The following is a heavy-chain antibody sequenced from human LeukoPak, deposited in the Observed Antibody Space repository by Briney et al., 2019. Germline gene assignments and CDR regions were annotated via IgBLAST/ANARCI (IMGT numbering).Heavy chain of an antibody. Sequence: PGGPLRLSCAASEFTFSSYAMSWVRQVPGKGLEWVSAISGSGGSTYYAASVKGRFTISRDNSKNTLYLQMNSLRAEDTAVYYCAKDIGDYGDNGRRVRWGQGTLVTVSS. CDR3: AKDIGDYGDNGRRVR. CDR1: EFTFSSYA. D-gene: IGHD4-17*01. CDR2: ISGSGGST. J-gene: IGHJ4*02. V-gene: IGHV3-23*01.